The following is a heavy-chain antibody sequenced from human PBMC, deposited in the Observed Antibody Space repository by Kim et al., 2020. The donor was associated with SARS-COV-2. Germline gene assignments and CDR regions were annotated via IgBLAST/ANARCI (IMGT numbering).Heavy chain of an antibody. CDR1: GYPFTSYA. CDR3: ARDTWGEGWIDP. D-gene: IGHD3-16*01. Sequence: ASVKVSCKASGYPFTSYAIYWVRQAPGQRLEWMGWINAGNGNTKYSQKFQGRVTITRDTSASTVHMELRGLRYEDTAVFYCARDTWGEGWIDPWGQGTLVTVSS. CDR2: INAGNGNT. V-gene: IGHV1-3*01. J-gene: IGHJ5*02.